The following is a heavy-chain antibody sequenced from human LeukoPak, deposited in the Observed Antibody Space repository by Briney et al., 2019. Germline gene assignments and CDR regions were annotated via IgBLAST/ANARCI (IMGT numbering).Heavy chain of an antibody. J-gene: IGHJ5*02. CDR2: SSGSSSAI. Sequence: GGSLRLSCAASGFTFSTYDMNWVRQAPGKGLEWVSYSSGSSSAISYADSVKGRFTISRDNAKNSLYLQMNSLRVEDTAVYYCARRFDLWGQGTLVTVSS. CDR1: GFTFSTYD. CDR3: ARRFDL. V-gene: IGHV3-48*01.